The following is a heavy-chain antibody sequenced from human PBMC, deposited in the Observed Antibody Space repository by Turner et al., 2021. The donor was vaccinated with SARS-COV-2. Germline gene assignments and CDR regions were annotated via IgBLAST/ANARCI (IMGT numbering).Heavy chain of an antibody. D-gene: IGHD2-2*01. CDR2: IRSSSSYI. Sequence: VRRGESGGGGVKPGGPRKPPCAPAGLPFVSYAMNWVPQAPGKGLECVSSIRSSSSYIYYADSVKGRFTISRDNAKNSLYLQMNSLRAEDTAVYYCARDHRPVVVPAAKRAGSYYYGMDVWGQGTTVTVSS. CDR1: GLPFVSYA. V-gene: IGHV3-21*01. J-gene: IGHJ6*02. CDR3: ARDHRPVVVPAAKRAGSYYYGMDV.